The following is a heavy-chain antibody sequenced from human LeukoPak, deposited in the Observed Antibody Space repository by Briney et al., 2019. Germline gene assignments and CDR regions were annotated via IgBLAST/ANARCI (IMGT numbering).Heavy chain of an antibody. J-gene: IGHJ4*02. CDR2: FHSGGST. CDR3: ARHYGP. D-gene: IGHD3-10*01. Sequence: PSETLSLTCTVSGDSITNTYYYWGWIRQSPGKGLEWIGTFHSGGSTYFSPSLKNRLTISVDTSKNQFSLRLSSVTAADTAVYYCARHYGPWGQGTLVTVSS. CDR1: GDSITNTYYY. V-gene: IGHV4-39*01.